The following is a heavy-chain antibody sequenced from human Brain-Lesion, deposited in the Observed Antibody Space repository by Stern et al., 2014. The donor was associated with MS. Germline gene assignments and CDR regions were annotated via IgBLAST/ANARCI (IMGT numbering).Heavy chain of an antibody. CDR3: ARIFGGNFDN. J-gene: IGHJ4*02. Sequence: VQLEESGSGLVKPSQTLSITCAVSGGSISSGDYSWSWIRQPPGKSLEWIGYIVHSGSTYYNPSLKSRVSISVDRSKNQFSLKLSSVTAADTAMYYCARIFGGNFDNWGQGTLVTVSS. V-gene: IGHV4-30-2*01. CDR2: IVHSGST. D-gene: IGHD4-23*01. CDR1: GGSISSGDYS.